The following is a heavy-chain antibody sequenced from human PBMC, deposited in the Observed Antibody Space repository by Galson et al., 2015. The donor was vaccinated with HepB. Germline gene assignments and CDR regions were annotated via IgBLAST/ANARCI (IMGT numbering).Heavy chain of an antibody. CDR3: TRDQKWLGYHYYYMDV. D-gene: IGHD6-19*01. V-gene: IGHV3-49*03. J-gene: IGHJ6*03. Sequence: SLRLSCAASGFTFGDYAMSWFRQAPGKGLEWVGFIRSKAYGGTTEYAASVKGRFTISRDDSKSIAYLQMNSLKTEDTAVYYCTRDQKWLGYHYYYMDVWGKGTTVTVSS. CDR2: IRSKAYGGTT. CDR1: GFTFGDYA.